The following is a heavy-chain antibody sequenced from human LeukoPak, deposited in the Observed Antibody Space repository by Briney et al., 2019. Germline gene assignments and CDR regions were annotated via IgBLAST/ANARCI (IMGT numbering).Heavy chain of an antibody. Sequence: ASVKVSCKVSGYTLTELSMHWVRQAPGKGLEWMGGLDPEDGETIYAQKFQGRVTMTEDTSTDTAYMELSSLRSEDTAVYYCATDRAGSDAFDIWGQGTMVTVSS. V-gene: IGHV1-24*01. D-gene: IGHD3-10*01. CDR1: GYTLTELS. CDR2: LDPEDGET. CDR3: ATDRAGSDAFDI. J-gene: IGHJ3*02.